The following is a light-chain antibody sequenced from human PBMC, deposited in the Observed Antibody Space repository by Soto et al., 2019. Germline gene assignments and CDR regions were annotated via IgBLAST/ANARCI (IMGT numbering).Light chain of an antibody. CDR2: AAS. CDR3: KQNYSDPHST. Sequence: AIRMTQSPSSFSASTGDRVTITCRASQGMSSYLAWYQQKPGKAPKLLIYAASTLQSGVPSRFSGSGSGTDFTLNISCLQSEDFATNNCKQNYSDPHSTLGPGTKVDIK. V-gene: IGKV1-8*01. J-gene: IGKJ3*01. CDR1: QGMSSY.